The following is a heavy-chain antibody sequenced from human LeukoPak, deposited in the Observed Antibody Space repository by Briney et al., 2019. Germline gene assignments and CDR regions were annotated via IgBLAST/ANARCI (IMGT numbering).Heavy chain of an antibody. CDR3: ARDSPAGYSSSWYTPGY. CDR1: GFTFSSYS. J-gene: IGHJ4*02. D-gene: IGHD6-13*01. V-gene: IGHV3-48*02. CDR2: ITASGTAM. Sequence: GGSLRLSCAASGFTFSSYSMHWVRQAPGKGLEWVSHITASGTAMFYADPVKGRFTISRDNAKNSLYLQMNSLRDGDTAVYYCARDSPAGYSSSWYTPGYWGQGTLVTVSS.